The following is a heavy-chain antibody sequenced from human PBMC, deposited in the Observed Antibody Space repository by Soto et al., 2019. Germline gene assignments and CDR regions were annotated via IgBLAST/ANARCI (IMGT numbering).Heavy chain of an antibody. Sequence: QVQLVQSGAEVKKPGASVKVSCKVSGYTLTELSMHWVRQAPGKGLEWMGGFDPEDGETIYAQKFQGRVTMTEDTSTDTAYMELSSLRSEDTAVYYCATERKRHYDFWSGYFYYFDYWGQGTLVTVSS. CDR1: GYTLTELS. D-gene: IGHD3-3*01. CDR2: FDPEDGET. J-gene: IGHJ4*02. CDR3: ATERKRHYDFWSGYFYYFDY. V-gene: IGHV1-24*01.